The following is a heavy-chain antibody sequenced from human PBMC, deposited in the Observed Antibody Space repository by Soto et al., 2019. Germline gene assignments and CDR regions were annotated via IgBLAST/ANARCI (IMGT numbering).Heavy chain of an antibody. CDR1: GFTFSSYW. J-gene: IGHJ2*01. CDR3: ARDLLRNWNFDL. Sequence: EVQLVESGGGLVQPGGSLRLSCAASGFTFSSYWMHWVRQAPGKGLVWVSRINGDGSSTHYADSVKGRFSISRDNAKNTLYLQMNSLRAEDTAVYYCARDLLRNWNFDLWGRGTLVTVSS. V-gene: IGHV3-74*01. CDR2: INGDGSST.